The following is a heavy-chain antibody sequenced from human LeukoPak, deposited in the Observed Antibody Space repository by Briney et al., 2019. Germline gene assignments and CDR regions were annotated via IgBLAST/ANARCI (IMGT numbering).Heavy chain of an antibody. V-gene: IGHV4-39*01. Sequence: PSETLSLTCSVSGGPISISSSYWGWIRQPPGKGLEWIASIYYSGSTYYSPSLKSRVTISVDTSKNQFSLKLGSVTAADTAVYYCARRTRPIDYWGQGTLVTVSS. CDR2: IYYSGST. J-gene: IGHJ4*02. CDR1: GGPISISSSY. CDR3: ARRTRPIDY.